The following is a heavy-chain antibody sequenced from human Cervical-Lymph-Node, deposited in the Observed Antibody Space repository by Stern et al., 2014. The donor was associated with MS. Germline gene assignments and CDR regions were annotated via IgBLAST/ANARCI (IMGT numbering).Heavy chain of an antibody. V-gene: IGHV3-74*01. CDR2: INSDGSST. Sequence: EVQLVESGGGLVQPGGSLRLSCAASGFTFSSYWMHWVRQAPGKGLGWVSRINSDGSSTSYADSVKGRFTISRDNAKNTLYLQMNSLRAEDTAVYYCARDQLWYYYYGMDVWGQGTTVTVSS. D-gene: IGHD1-1*01. J-gene: IGHJ6*02. CDR1: GFTFSSYW. CDR3: ARDQLWYYYYGMDV.